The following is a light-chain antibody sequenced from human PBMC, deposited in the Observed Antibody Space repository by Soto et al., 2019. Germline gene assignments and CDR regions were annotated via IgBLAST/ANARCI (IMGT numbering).Light chain of an antibody. Sequence: QSVLTQPPSASGSPGQSVTISCTGTSSDVGSYNYVSWYQQHPGKAPKLMIYEVSMRPSGVPDRFSGSKSGNTASLTVSGLHAEDEADYYCNSYAGSNNWVFGGGTKLTVL. J-gene: IGLJ3*02. CDR3: NSYAGSNNWV. CDR2: EVS. CDR1: SSDVGSYNY. V-gene: IGLV2-8*01.